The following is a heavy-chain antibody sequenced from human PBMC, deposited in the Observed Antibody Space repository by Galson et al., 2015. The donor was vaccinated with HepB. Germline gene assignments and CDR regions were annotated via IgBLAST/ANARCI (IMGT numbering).Heavy chain of an antibody. CDR2: IKQDGSEK. J-gene: IGHJ4*02. CDR1: GFTFSSYW. D-gene: IGHD4-17*01. Sequence: SLRLSCAASGFTFSSYWMSWVRQAPGKGLEWVANIKQDGSEKYYVDSVKGRFTISRDNAKSSLYLQMNSLRAEDTALYYCARGVVDYGDYGEGSYFDYWGQATLVTVSS. CDR3: ARGVVDYGDYGEGSYFDY. V-gene: IGHV3-7*03.